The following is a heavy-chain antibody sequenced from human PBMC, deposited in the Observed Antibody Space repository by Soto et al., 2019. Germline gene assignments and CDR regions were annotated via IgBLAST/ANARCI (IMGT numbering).Heavy chain of an antibody. Sequence: GGSLRLSCAASRFPFSTYALTWVRQAPGKGLEWVAVIWSDGTNKYYADSVKGRFTISRDKSKNTLYLQMNSLRAEDTAVYYCARAPLTIYDTSGYYDYWGQGIQVTVSS. CDR1: RFPFSTYA. CDR3: ARAPLTIYDTSGYYDY. J-gene: IGHJ4*02. V-gene: IGHV3-33*08. D-gene: IGHD3-22*01. CDR2: IWSDGTNK.